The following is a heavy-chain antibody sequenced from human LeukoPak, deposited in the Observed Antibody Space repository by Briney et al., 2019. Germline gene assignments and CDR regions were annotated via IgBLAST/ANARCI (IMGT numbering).Heavy chain of an antibody. CDR1: GYTFTGCY. J-gene: IGHJ4*02. Sequence: ASVKVSCKASGYTFTGCYMHWVRQAPGQGLEWMGRINPNSGDTKYAQKFQGRVTMTRDTSITTAYMELSSLRSDDTAMYYCARENTLDNWGQGTLVTVSS. V-gene: IGHV1-2*06. CDR3: ARENTLDN. CDR2: INPNSGDT.